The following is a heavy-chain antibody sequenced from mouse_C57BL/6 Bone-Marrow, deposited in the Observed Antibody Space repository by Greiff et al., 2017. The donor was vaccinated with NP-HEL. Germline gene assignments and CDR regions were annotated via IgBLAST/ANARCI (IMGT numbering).Heavy chain of an antibody. CDR2: SRNKANDYTT. CDR1: GFTFSDFY. Sequence: EVQGVESGGGLVQSGRSLRLSCATSGFTFSDFYMEWVRQAPGKGLEWIAASRNKANDYTTEYSASVKGRFIVSRDTSQSILYLQMNALRAEDTAIYYCARDAYYDYPSVWYFDVWGTGTTVTVSS. V-gene: IGHV7-1*01. D-gene: IGHD2-4*01. CDR3: ARDAYYDYPSVWYFDV. J-gene: IGHJ1*03.